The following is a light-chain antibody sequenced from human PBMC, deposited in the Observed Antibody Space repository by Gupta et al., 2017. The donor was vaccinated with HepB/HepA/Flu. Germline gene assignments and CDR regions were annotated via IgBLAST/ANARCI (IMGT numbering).Light chain of an antibody. CDR1: NSDVGGYNY. J-gene: IGLJ2*01. CDR2: DVS. CDR3: SSYTSSSTVI. Sequence: QSALTQPASVSGSPGQSSTLSCTGTNSDVGGYNYVSWYQQHPGKAPKVMIFDVSNRPSGVSNRFSGSKSGNTASLTISGLQAEDEADYYCSSYTSSSTVIFGGGTKLTVL. V-gene: IGLV2-14*03.